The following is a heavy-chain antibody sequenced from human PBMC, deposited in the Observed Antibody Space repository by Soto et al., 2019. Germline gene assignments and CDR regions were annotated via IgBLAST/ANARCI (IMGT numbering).Heavy chain of an antibody. Sequence: GGSLRLSFAASGFHFSSYALHWVRPAPGKGLEWVPVISYDGSNKYYTDSVKGRFPISRDNSKNTLYLQMNSQRAEDTAVYYCARDVNDPPNSSKGTAFDIWGQGTMVTVSS. J-gene: IGHJ3*02. CDR3: ARDVNDPPNSSKGTAFDI. CDR2: ISYDGSNK. V-gene: IGHV3-30*04. D-gene: IGHD1-1*01. CDR1: GFHFSSYA.